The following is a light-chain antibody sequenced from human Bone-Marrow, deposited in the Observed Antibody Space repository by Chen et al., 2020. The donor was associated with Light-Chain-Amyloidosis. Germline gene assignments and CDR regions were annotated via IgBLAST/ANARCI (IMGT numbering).Light chain of an antibody. CDR3: QSADSGGNDYV. J-gene: IGLJ1*01. Sequence: SYDLIQPPSVSVSPGQTARLTCSGDALPTSYAYWYQQKPGQTPLLVIYKDTERASGIPERFTGSSSGTTVTLTISGVQAEDEADYYCQSADSGGNDYVFGTGTKVTVL. V-gene: IGLV3-25*03. CDR1: ALPTSY. CDR2: KDT.